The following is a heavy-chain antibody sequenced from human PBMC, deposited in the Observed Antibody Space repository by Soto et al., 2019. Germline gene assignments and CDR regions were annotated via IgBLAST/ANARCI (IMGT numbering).Heavy chain of an antibody. D-gene: IGHD7-27*01. CDR2: ISGSGGST. J-gene: IGHJ4*02. CDR1: GFTFSSYA. Sequence: GGSLRLSCAASGFTFSSYAMSWVRQAPGKGLEWVSAISGSGGSTYYADSVKGRFTISRDNSKNTLYLQMNSLRAEDRAVYYCAKDLPLTGDPLYYFDYWGQGTLVTVSS. V-gene: IGHV3-23*01. CDR3: AKDLPLTGDPLYYFDY.